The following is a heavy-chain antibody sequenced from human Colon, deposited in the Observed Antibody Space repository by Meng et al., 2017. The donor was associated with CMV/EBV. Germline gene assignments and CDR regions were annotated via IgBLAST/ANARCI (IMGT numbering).Heavy chain of an antibody. D-gene: IGHD4-23*01. CDR2: ISRGENTI. CDR3: ARATGATTWASGY. CDR1: GFTFSDDD. J-gene: IGHJ4*02. V-gene: IGHV3-11*04. Sequence: GGSLRLSCGASGFTFSDDDMSWIRQAPGKGLEWLSYISRGENTIHYADAVKGRFTISRDNAKNSLYLQMNSLRAEDTAVYYCARATGATTWASGYWGQGTLVTVSS.